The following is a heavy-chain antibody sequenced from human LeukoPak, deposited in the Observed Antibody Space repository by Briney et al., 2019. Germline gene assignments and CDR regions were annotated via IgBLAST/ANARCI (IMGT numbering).Heavy chain of an antibody. CDR3: AGTYCSSTSCYTDY. CDR1: GGSISSYY. CDR2: IYTTGST. D-gene: IGHD2-2*01. Sequence: SETLSLTCTVSGGSISSYYWIWIRQPAGKGLEWVGRIYTTGSTNYNPSLRSRVTMSVDTSKNQFSLKLSSVTAADTAVYYCAGTYCSSTSCYTDYWGQGTLVTVSS. V-gene: IGHV4-4*07. J-gene: IGHJ4*02.